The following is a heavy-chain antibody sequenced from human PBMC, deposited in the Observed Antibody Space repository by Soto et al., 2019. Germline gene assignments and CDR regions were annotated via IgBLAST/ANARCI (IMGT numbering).Heavy chain of an antibody. CDR1: QFTFSDYY. Sequence: QVQLVESGGGLVKPGGSLRLSCAASQFTFSDYYMSWVRQAPGKGLEWVSYISTRGSTIYYADSVRGRFTMSSDNAKNSMYLQMNSLSADDKAMYYCARDQGGPVESAFDMWGQGTMVTVSS. J-gene: IGHJ3*02. CDR3: ARDQGGPVESAFDM. D-gene: IGHD3-16*01. V-gene: IGHV3-11*01. CDR2: ISTRGSTI.